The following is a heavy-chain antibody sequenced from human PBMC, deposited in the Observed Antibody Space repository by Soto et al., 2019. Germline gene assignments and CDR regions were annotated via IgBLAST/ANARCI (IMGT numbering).Heavy chain of an antibody. CDR2: INHSGST. J-gene: IGHJ4*02. V-gene: IGHV4-34*01. CDR3: ARGRRTAVTLDY. CDR1: GGSFSGYY. Sequence: QVQLQQWGAGLLKPSETLSLTCAVYGGSFSGYYWSWIRQPPGKGLEWIGEINHSGSTNYNPSLKSRVTISVETSKNQFSMKLSSVTAADTDVYYCARGRRTAVTLDYWGQGTLVTVSS. D-gene: IGHD4-17*01.